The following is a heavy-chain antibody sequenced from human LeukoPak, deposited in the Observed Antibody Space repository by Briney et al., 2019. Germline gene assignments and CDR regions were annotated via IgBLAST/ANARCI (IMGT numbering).Heavy chain of an antibody. CDR1: GGTFSSHA. V-gene: IGHV1-69*01. J-gene: IGHJ4*02. CDR2: IIPIFGTA. Sequence: AVTVSFKCSGGTFSSHAISWVRQAPGQGLEWVGGIIPIFGTANYAQKFQGRVTITADESTSTAYMELSSLRSEDTAVYYCARERGYGSEGGYFDYWGQGTLVTVSS. D-gene: IGHD4-17*01. CDR3: ARERGYGSEGGYFDY.